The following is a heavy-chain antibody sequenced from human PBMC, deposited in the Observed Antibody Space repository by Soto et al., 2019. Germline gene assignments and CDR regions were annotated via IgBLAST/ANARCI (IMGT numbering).Heavy chain of an antibody. D-gene: IGHD5-12*01. CDR3: AKDAWLQYTEYFQH. V-gene: IGHV3-30*18. CDR1: GFTFSSYG. J-gene: IGHJ1*01. CDR2: ISYDGSNK. Sequence: QVQLVESGGGVVQPGRSLRLSCAASGFTFSSYGMHWVRQAPGKGLEWVAIISYDGSNKYYADSVKGRFTISRDNSKNTLYLQMNSLRAEDTAVYYFAKDAWLQYTEYFQHGGQGTLVTVSS.